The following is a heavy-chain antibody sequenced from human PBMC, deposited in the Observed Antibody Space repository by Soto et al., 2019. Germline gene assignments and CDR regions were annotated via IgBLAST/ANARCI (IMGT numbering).Heavy chain of an antibody. V-gene: IGHV4-31*03. J-gene: IGHJ5*02. CDR1: GGSISSGGFY. CDR3: ARDSRGAHIWFDP. Sequence: QVQLQESGPGLRKPSQTLSLTSTVSGGSISSGGFYWCWLRQLPGKGLEWIGYIYYSGSTYYNPSLKSRVTISLDTSKNQFFLNLTSVTAADTAVYYCARDSRGAHIWFDPWGQGTLVTVSS. CDR2: IYYSGST. D-gene: IGHD1-26*01.